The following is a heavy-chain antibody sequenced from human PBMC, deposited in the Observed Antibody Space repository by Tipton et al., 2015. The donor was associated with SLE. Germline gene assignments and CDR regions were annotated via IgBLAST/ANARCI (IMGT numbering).Heavy chain of an antibody. CDR1: GGSISSGGYY. J-gene: IGHJ3*02. V-gene: IGHV4-61*08. Sequence: TLSLTCTVSGGSISSGGYYWSWIRQHPGKGLEWIGYIYYSGSTNYNPSLKSRVTISVDTSKTQFSLKLSSMTAADTAVYYCASSEGSGWPGAFDIWGQGTMVTVSS. CDR2: IYYSGST. D-gene: IGHD6-19*01. CDR3: ASSEGSGWPGAFDI.